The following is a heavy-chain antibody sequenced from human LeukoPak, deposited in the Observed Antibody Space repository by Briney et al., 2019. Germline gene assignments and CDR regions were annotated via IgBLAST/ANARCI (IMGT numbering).Heavy chain of an antibody. Sequence: ASVKVSFKASGYRFTSYYMHWVRQAPGQGLEWMGIINPSGDSPTYAQNFQGRVTIAADESTTTVTMELSSLRSEDTAFYYCARGGTYSMAIDYWGQGTLVTVSS. D-gene: IGHD1-26*01. CDR2: INPSGDSP. CDR1: GYRFTSYY. CDR3: ARGGTYSMAIDY. J-gene: IGHJ4*02. V-gene: IGHV1-46*01.